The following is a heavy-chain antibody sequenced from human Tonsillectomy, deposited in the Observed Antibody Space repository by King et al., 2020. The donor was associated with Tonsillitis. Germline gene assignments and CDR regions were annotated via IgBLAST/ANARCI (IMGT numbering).Heavy chain of an antibody. J-gene: IGHJ4*02. D-gene: IGHD6-19*01. CDR2: ISYDGRNN. CDR3: AKDDEKKGAVASFFFDY. CDR1: GVTFSSYG. Sequence: VQLVESGGGVVQPGRSLRLSCTASGVTFSSYGMHWVRQAPGKGGEWVAVISYDGRNNYYTNSVKGRFTISRDNSNNTLYFQMNSLRAEDTAVYFCAKDDEKKGAVASFFFDYWGQGTLVTVSS. V-gene: IGHV3-30*18.